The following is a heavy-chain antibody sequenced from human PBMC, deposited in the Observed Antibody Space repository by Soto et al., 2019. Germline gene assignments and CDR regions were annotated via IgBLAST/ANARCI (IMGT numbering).Heavy chain of an antibody. CDR1: GFTFSNYV. Sequence: EVPLLESGGGLVQPGGSLRLSCAASGFTFSNYVMRWVRQAPGKGLEWVSSIAPNSGGIKYADSVMGRFTISRDNSKNTLYLQMNRLRAEDTALYYCAKRGSDYDDASDIWGQGTMVTVSS. D-gene: IGHD5-12*01. V-gene: IGHV3-23*05. CDR2: IAPNSGGI. CDR3: AKRGSDYDDASDI. J-gene: IGHJ3*02.